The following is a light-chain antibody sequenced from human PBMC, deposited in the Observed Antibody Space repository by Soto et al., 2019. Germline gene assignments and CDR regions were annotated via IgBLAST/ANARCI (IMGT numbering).Light chain of an antibody. CDR2: EVS. J-gene: IGLJ2*01. CDR3: SSYAGSNNV. Sequence: QSVLTQPPSASGSLGQSVTISCTGTSSDVGGYNSVSWYQQHPGKAPKLMIYEVSKRPSGVPDRFSGSKSGNTASLTVSGLQAADEADYYCSSYAGSNNVFGGGTKLSVL. V-gene: IGLV2-8*01. CDR1: SSDVGGYNS.